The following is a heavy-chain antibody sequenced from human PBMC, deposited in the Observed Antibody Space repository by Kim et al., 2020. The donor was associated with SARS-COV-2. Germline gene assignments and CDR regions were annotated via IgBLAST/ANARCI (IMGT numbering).Heavy chain of an antibody. J-gene: IGHJ3*02. CDR3: TTGHDI. CDR2: DGETT. V-gene: IGHV3-15*01. Sequence: DGETTDYAETVKGRFTVSRDDSKNTLYLQMNSLKTEDTAVYYCTTGHDIWGQGTMVTVSS.